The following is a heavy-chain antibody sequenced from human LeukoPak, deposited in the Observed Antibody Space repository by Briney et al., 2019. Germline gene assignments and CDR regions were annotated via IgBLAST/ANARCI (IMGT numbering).Heavy chain of an antibody. J-gene: IGHJ4*02. CDR1: GYSISSGYY. CDR2: IYHSGST. V-gene: IGHV4-38-2*01. D-gene: IGHD4-17*01. Sequence: SSETLSLTCAVSGYSISSGYYWGWIRQPPGKGLEWIGSIYHSGSTYYNPSLKSRVTISVDTSKNQFSLKLSSVTAADTAVYYCARAESAYGDSLDYWGQGTLVTVSS. CDR3: ARAESAYGDSLDY.